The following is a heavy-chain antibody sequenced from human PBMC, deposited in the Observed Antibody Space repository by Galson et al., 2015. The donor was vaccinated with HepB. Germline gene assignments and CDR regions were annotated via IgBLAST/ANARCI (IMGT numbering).Heavy chain of an antibody. J-gene: IGHJ6*03. V-gene: IGHV3-33*01. CDR3: ARDPSYCSSTSCYYLYYYMDV. D-gene: IGHD2-2*01. Sequence: SLRLSCAASGFTLSNYGMHWVRQAPGKGLEWVAVIWYDGSHKYYADSVKGRFAISRDNSKNTLFLQMNSLRAEDTAVYYCARDPSYCSSTSCYYLYYYMDVWGKGTTVAVSS. CDR1: GFTLSNYG. CDR2: IWYDGSHK.